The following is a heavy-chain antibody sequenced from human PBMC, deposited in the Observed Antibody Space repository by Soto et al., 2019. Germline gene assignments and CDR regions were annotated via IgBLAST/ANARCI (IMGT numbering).Heavy chain of an antibody. V-gene: IGHV3-21*01. J-gene: IGHJ6*03. D-gene: IGHD6-13*01. Sequence: GGSLRLSCAASGFTFSSYSMNWVRQAPGKGLEWVSSISSSSSYIYYADSVKGRFTISRDNAKNSLYLQMNSLRAEDTAVYYCAREGSSSSWYDYYYYYMDVWGKGTTVTVSS. CDR1: GFTFSSYS. CDR3: AREGSSSSWYDYYYYYMDV. CDR2: ISSSSSYI.